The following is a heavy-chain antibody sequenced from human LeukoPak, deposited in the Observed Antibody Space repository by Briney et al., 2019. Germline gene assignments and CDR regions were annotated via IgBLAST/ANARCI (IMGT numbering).Heavy chain of an antibody. J-gene: IGHJ4*02. D-gene: IGHD6-19*01. CDR2: ISAYNGNT. CDR1: GYTFTSYG. V-gene: IGHV1-18*01. Sequence: VASVKVSCKASGYTFTSYGISWVRQAPGQGLEWMGWISAYNGNTNYTQKLQGRVTMTTDTSTSTAYMELRSLRSDDTAVYYCARVRPGYSSGWDDYWGQGTLVTASS. CDR3: ARVRPGYSSGWDDY.